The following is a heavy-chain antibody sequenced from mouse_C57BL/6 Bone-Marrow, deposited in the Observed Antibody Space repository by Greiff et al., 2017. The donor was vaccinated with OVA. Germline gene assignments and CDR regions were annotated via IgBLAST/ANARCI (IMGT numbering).Heavy chain of an antibody. J-gene: IGHJ4*01. D-gene: IGHD2-4*01. CDR3: AKNGPLGLRGAMDY. CDR2: IWRGGST. V-gene: IGHV2-5*01. Sequence: VKLVESGPGLVQPSQSLSITCTVSGFSLTSYGVHWVRQSPGRGLEWLGVIWRGGSTDYNAAFMSRLSITKDNSKSQVFFKMNSLQADDTAIYYCAKNGPLGLRGAMDYWGQGTSVTVSS. CDR1: GFSLTSYG.